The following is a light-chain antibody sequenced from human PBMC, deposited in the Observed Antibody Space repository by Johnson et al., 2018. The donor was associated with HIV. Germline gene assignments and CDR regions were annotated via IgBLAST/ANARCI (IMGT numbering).Light chain of an antibody. CDR3: GTWDSSLSAGPYV. CDR1: SSNIGNNY. V-gene: IGLV1-51*01. J-gene: IGLJ1*01. Sequence: QSVLTQPPSVSAAPGQKVTISCSGSSSNIGNNYVSWYQQLPGTAPKLLIYDNNKRPSGIPDRFSGSKSGTSATLGITGLQTGAEADYYCGTWDSSLSAGPYVFGTVTKVTVL. CDR2: DNN.